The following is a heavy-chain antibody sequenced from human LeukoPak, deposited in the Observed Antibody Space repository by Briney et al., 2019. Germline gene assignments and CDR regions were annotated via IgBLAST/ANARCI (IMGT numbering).Heavy chain of an antibody. CDR2: IYYSGST. Sequence: SETLSLTCTVSGGSISSRGYYWGWIRQPPGKGLECIATIYYSGSTYYNPSLKSRDTISVDTSKNQFSLKLSSVAAADTATYYCARQSTLTRSGSGSYYVDSWGQGTLVTVSS. D-gene: IGHD3-10*01. J-gene: IGHJ4*02. CDR3: ARQSTLTRSGSGSYYVDS. CDR1: GGSISSRGYY. V-gene: IGHV4-39*01.